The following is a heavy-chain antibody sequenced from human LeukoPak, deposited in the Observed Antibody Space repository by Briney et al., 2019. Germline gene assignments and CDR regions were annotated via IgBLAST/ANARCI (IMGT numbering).Heavy chain of an antibody. Sequence: GGSLRLSCAASGFTFSNAWMNWVRQAPGKGLEWVAHIKQDGSQEYYVDSVKGRFTISRDSAKNSLYLQMNSLRAEDTAVYYCARGVPYDSWSGPHYSDYWGQGTLVTVSS. CDR2: IKQDGSQE. V-gene: IGHV3-7*01. J-gene: IGHJ4*02. CDR1: GFTFSNAW. CDR3: ARGVPYDSWSGPHYSDY. D-gene: IGHD3-3*01.